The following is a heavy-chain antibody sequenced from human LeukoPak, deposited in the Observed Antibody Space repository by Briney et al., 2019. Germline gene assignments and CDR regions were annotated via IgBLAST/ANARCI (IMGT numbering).Heavy chain of an antibody. J-gene: IGHJ6*03. CDR1: GGTFSSYA. D-gene: IGHD2-8*01. V-gene: IGHV1-69*01. CDR2: IIPIFGTA. CDR3: ARDRKYADYYYYMDV. Sequence: ASVKVSCKASGGTFSSYAISWVRQAPGQGLEWMGGIIPIFGTANYAQKFQGRVTITADESTSTAYMELSSLRSEDTAVYYCARDRKYADYYYYMDVWGKGTTVTVSS.